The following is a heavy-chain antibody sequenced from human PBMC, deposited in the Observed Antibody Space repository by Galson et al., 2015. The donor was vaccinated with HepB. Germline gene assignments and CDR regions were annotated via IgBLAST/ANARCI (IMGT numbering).Heavy chain of an antibody. V-gene: IGHV3-20*04. D-gene: IGHD1-26*01. CDR3: ARVGAHDAFDI. CDR1: GFTFDGYG. CDR2: INWNGGST. J-gene: IGHJ3*02. Sequence: SLRLSCAASGFTFDGYGMGWVRQAPGKGLEWVPGINWNGGSTSYADSVKGRFTISRDNAKNSLYLQMNSLRAEDTALYYRARVGAHDAFDIWGQGTMVTVPS.